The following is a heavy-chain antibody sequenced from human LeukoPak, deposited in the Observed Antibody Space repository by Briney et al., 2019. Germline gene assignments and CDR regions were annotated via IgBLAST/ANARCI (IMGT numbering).Heavy chain of an antibody. CDR1: GGSFSGYY. D-gene: IGHD3-10*01. CDR2: IYYSGST. Sequence: SETLSLTCAVYGGSFSGYYWSWIRQPPGKGLEWIGYIYYSGSTNYNPSLKSRVTISVDTSKNQFSLKLSSVTAADTAVYYCARDYHGSGSYYNVDYYYYYMDVWGKGTTVTISS. J-gene: IGHJ6*03. CDR3: ARDYHGSGSYYNVDYYYYYMDV. V-gene: IGHV4-59*01.